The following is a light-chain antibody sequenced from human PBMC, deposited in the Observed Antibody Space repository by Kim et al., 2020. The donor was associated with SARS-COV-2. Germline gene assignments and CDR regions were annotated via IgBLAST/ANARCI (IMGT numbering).Light chain of an antibody. CDR2: STY. V-gene: IGKV1-9*01. CDR1: ADISRH. J-gene: IGKJ1*01. Sequence: DIQLTQSPSFLSASLGDRVTITCRPSADISRHIAWYHQRPGKAPNLLIHSTYTLQDGVPSRFRGSRSGSEFTLTITDLQSEDLGTYWCQQLYEYPRTFGQGTKVDIK. CDR3: QQLYEYPRT.